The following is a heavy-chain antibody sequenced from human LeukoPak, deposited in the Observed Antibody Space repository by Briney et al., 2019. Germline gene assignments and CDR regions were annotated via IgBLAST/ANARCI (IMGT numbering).Heavy chain of an antibody. CDR2: ISFDGSNK. CDR3: TREVSTTNGDLDY. D-gene: IGHD4-17*01. J-gene: IGHJ4*02. Sequence: GGSLRLSCAASGFTFSSYAMHWVRQAPGKGVEWEALISFDGSNKYYADSVKHRFTISRDNAKNSLYLQMNSLRAEDTAVYYCTREVSTTNGDLDYWGQGTPVTVSS. V-gene: IGHV3-30-3*01. CDR1: GFTFSSYA.